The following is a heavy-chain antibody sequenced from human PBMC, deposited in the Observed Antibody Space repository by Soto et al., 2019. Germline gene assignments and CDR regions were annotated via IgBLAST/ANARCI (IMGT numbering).Heavy chain of an antibody. CDR2: ISSGGGST. Sequence: EVQLLESGGGLVQPGGSLRLSCAASGLTFSSYAMSWVRQAPGKGLEWVSGISSGGGSTYYADSVKGRFTVSRDKSKNPLCLQMMSLRPDDTALYYCAKMPPASDYYDITDYQCYFDLWGRGTLVTVSS. D-gene: IGHD3-22*01. CDR3: AKMPPASDYYDITDYQCYFDL. V-gene: IGHV3-23*01. J-gene: IGHJ2*01. CDR1: GLTFSSYA.